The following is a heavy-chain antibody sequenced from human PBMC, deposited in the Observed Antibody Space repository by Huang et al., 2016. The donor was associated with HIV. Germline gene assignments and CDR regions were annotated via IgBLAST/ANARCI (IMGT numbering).Heavy chain of an antibody. CDR2: IRPQRGKT. CDR3: ARDATGYGTGWSTEFDY. Sequence: HVQLVQSGADVKKPGASVKVYCKDSGYTFDSYGVNWVRKAPGQGLEWLGWIRPQRGKTNNAPKHQGRVTMTTDTTTSTAYMELRILTSDDTAVYYCARDATGYGTGWSTEFDYWGQGTLVTVSS. J-gene: IGHJ4*02. V-gene: IGHV1-18*04. CDR1: GYTFDSYG. D-gene: IGHD6-19*01.